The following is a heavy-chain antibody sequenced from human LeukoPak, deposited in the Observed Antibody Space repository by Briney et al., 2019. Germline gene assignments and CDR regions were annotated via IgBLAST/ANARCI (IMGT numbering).Heavy chain of an antibody. D-gene: IGHD2-8*02. Sequence: SETLSLTCAVYGGSLSGYYWSRIRQPPGKGLEWIGEINHSGSTNYNPSLKSRVTISVDTSKNQFSLKLSSVTAADTAVYYCARGLVADYYFDYWGQGTLVTVSS. CDR2: INHSGST. CDR3: ARGLVADYYFDY. V-gene: IGHV4-34*01. J-gene: IGHJ4*02. CDR1: GGSLSGYY.